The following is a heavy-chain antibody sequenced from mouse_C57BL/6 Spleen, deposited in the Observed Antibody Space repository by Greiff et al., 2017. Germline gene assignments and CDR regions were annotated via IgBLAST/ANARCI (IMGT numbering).Heavy chain of an antibody. D-gene: IGHD4-1*01. J-gene: IGHJ4*01. CDR3: ARNPLTCSYYYAMCD. CDR1: GFSLTSYA. Sequence: VKLVESGPGLVAPSQSLSITCTVSGFSLTSYAISWVRQPPGKGLEWLGVIWTGGGTNYNSALKSRLSISKDNSNSKVFLKMNRLQTDDTARYYWARNPLTCSYYYAMCDGGQGTAVTVSS. V-gene: IGHV2-9-1*01. CDR2: IWTGGGT.